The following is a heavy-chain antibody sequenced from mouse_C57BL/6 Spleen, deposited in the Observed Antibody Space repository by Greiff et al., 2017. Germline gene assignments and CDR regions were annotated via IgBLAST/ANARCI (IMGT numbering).Heavy chain of an antibody. CDR1: GYSFTDYN. CDR3: ARSLNYDYDGNFDY. D-gene: IGHD2-4*01. J-gene: IGHJ2*01. Sequence: QLQQSGPELVKPGASVKISCKASGYSFTDYNMNWVKQSNGKSLEWIGVINPNYGTTSYNQKFKGKATLTVDQSSSTAYMQLNSLTSEDSAVYYCARSLNYDYDGNFDYWGQGTTLTVSS. CDR2: INPNYGTT. V-gene: IGHV1-39*01.